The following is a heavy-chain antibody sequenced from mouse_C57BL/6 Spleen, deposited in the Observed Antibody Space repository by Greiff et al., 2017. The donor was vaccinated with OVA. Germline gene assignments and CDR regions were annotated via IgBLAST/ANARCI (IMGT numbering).Heavy chain of an antibody. D-gene: IGHD2-4*01. Sequence: EVMLVESGEGLVKPGGSLKLSCAASGFTFSSYAMSWVRQTPEKWLEWVAYISSGGDYIYYADTVKGRFTISRDNARNTLYLQMSSLKSEDTAMYYCTRDPDYDGYAMDYWGQGTSVTVSS. J-gene: IGHJ4*01. CDR2: ISSGGDYI. V-gene: IGHV5-9-1*02. CDR1: GFTFSSYA. CDR3: TRDPDYDGYAMDY.